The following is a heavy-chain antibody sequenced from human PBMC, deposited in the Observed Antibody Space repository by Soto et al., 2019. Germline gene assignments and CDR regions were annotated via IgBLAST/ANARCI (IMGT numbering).Heavy chain of an antibody. Sequence: PGGSRRLSCAASGFTFSSYSMNWVRQAPGKGLEWVSSISSSSYIYYADSVKGRFTISRDNAKNSLYLQMNSLRAEDTAVYYCARFCTSCPTGYWGQGTLVTVSS. V-gene: IGHV3-21*01. D-gene: IGHD2-2*01. CDR3: ARFCTSCPTGY. CDR1: GFTFSSYS. J-gene: IGHJ4*02. CDR2: ISSSSYI.